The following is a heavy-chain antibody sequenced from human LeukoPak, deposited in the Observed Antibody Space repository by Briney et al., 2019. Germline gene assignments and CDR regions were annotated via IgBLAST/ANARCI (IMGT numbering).Heavy chain of an antibody. J-gene: IGHJ4*02. CDR1: GYTFTGYG. CDR3: ARALAAGDFDY. D-gene: IGHD6-13*01. CDR2: ISAYNGNT. Sequence: VASVKVSCKASGYTFTGYGISWVRQAPGQGLEWMGWISAYNGNTNYAQKLQGRVTMTTDTSTSTAYMELRSLRSDDTAVYYCARALAAGDFDYWGQGTLVTVSS. V-gene: IGHV1-18*01.